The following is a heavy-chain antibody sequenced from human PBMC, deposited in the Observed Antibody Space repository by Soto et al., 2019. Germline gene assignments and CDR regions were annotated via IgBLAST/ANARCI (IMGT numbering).Heavy chain of an antibody. CDR1: GFTFSTPA. D-gene: IGHD7-27*01. CDR2: ISGSGGGK. J-gene: IGHJ4*02. Sequence: EVQLLESGGGLVQPGGSLRLSCEASGFTFSTPAMSWVRQAPGKGLEWVSTISGSGGGKYYADSVNGRFTISGDNSKNTLFLQMNSLRAEDTALYYCARNWGIFDYWGQGTLVTVSS. CDR3: ARNWGIFDY. V-gene: IGHV3-23*01.